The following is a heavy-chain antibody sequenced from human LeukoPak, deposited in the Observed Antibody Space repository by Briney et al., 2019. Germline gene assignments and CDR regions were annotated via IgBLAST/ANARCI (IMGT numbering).Heavy chain of an antibody. J-gene: IGHJ4*02. CDR2: FDGNGPNT. CDR1: GFTFSSFA. D-gene: IGHD2-8*02. V-gene: IGHV3-23*01. Sequence: GGSLRLSRAASGFTFSSFAMTWVRQAPGKGLEWVSGFDGNGPNTYYADSVKGRWTISRDNSRNTLYLEMNSLRPEDTAIYYCAKPRTTGLGWAQFDYWGQGSLATVSS. CDR3: AKPRTTGLGWAQFDY.